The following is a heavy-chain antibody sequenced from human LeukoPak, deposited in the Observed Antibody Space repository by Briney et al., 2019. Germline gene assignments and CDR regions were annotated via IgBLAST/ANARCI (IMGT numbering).Heavy chain of an antibody. D-gene: IGHD2-2*01. V-gene: IGHV3-64*04. J-gene: IGHJ4*02. CDR2: ISSNGGST. Sequence: GGSLRLSCSASGFTFSSYAMHWVRQAPGKGLEYVSAISSNGGSTYYADSAKGRFTISRDNSKSTLYLQVNSLRVEDTALYYCARESEGGTGTSCPDYWGQGTLVTVSS. CDR1: GFTFSSYA. CDR3: ARESEGGTGTSCPDY.